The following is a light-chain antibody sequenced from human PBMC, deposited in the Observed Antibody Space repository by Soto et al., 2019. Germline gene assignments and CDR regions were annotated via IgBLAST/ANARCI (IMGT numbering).Light chain of an antibody. CDR3: QQYGSSGT. V-gene: IGKV3-15*01. CDR2: GAS. J-gene: IGKJ1*01. CDR1: QSFSSN. Sequence: EIVMTQSPATLSVSPGQRATLSCRASQSFSSNLAWYQQKPGQAPRLLIYGASTRATGIPARFSGSGSGTEFTLTISSLQSEDFAVYYCQQYGSSGTFGQGTKVE.